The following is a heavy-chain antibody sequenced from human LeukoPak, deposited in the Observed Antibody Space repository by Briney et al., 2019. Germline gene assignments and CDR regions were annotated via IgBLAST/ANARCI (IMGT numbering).Heavy chain of an antibody. CDR2: HSGST. CDR1: GYSLTSGYY. V-gene: IGHV4-38-2*02. CDR3: ARDSGTTGEVKFDP. J-gene: IGHJ5*02. Sequence: SETLSLTCTVSGYSLTSGYYWGWIRQPPGKGLEWIAHSGSTFYNPSVKSRVAISVDTSKNQFSLTLRSVTAADTAVYYCARDSGTTGEVKFDPWGQGTLVTVSS. D-gene: IGHD3-10*01.